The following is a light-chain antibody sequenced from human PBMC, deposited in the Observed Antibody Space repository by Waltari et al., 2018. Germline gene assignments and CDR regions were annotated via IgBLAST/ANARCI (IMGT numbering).Light chain of an antibody. CDR3: QVLDTSSDVVV. V-gene: IGLV3-21*02. CDR1: NIGSKS. CDR2: DDS. Sequence: SYVLTQPPSVSVAPGQTARITWGGNNIGSKSVHWYQQKSGQAPVLVVYDDSDRPPGIPGRFSGSNSGNTATLTISRVEAGDEADYYCQVLDTSSDVVVFGGGTKLTVL. J-gene: IGLJ2*01.